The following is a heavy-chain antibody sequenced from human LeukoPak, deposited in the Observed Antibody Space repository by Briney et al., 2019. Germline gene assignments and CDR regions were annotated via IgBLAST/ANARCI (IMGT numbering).Heavy chain of an antibody. CDR1: GGSISSYY. V-gene: IGHV4-59*01. CDR3: VRGVYIAAAQYGY. CDR2: IYYSGTT. D-gene: IGHD6-13*01. J-gene: IGHJ4*02. Sequence: SETLSLTCTVSGGSISSYYWSWIRQPPGKGLEWIGYIYYSGTTNYNPSLKSRVTISVDTSKNQSSLKLSSVTAADTAVYYCVRGVYIAAAQYGYWGQGTLVTVSS.